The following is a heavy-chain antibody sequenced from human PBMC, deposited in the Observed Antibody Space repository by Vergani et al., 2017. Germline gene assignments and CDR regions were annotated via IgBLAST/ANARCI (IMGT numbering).Heavy chain of an antibody. D-gene: IGHD6-13*01. J-gene: IGHJ3*02. CDR3: ASSSWTYAFDI. CDR2: IYSGGST. CDR1: GFTVSSNY. Sequence: EVQLVESGGGLVKPGGSLRLSCAASGFTVSSNYMSWVRQAPGKGREWVSVIYSGGSTYSADSVKGRFTISRDNSKNTLYHQMNSLRAEDTAVYYCASSSWTYAFDIWGQGTMVT. V-gene: IGHV3-53*01.